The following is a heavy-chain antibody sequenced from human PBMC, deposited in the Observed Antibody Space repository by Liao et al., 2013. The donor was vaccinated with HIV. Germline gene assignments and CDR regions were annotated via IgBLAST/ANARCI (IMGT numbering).Heavy chain of an antibody. Sequence: QLQLQESGPGLAKPSETLSLTCTVSGGPISRSSYFWGWIRQSPGKGLEWIGSVYYSGTTYYYPSVKTRVIISLDIPKNQVSLKLSSVTAADTAVYYCARAYGGNLHDPFDIWGQGTMVIVSS. CDR3: ARAYGGNLHDPFDI. J-gene: IGHJ3*02. CDR1: GGPISRSSYF. V-gene: IGHV4-39*07. CDR2: VYYSGTT. D-gene: IGHD4-23*01.